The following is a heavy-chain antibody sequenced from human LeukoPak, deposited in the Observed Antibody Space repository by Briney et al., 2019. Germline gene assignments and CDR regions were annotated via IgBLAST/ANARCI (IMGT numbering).Heavy chain of an antibody. J-gene: IGHJ3*02. CDR1: GFTFSSYG. V-gene: IGHV3-33*01. Sequence: GGSLRLSCAASGFTFSSYGIHWVRQAPGKGLEWVAVIWYDGSNKYYADSVKGRFTISRDNSTNTLYLQMNSLRAEDTAVYYCARGPATAFDIWGQGTMVTVSS. D-gene: IGHD1-14*01. CDR2: IWYDGSNK. CDR3: ARGPATAFDI.